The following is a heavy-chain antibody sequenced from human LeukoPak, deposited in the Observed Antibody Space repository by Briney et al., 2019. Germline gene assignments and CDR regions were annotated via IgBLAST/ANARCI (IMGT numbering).Heavy chain of an antibody. J-gene: IGHJ4*02. CDR1: GYSISTGYY. V-gene: IGHV4-38-2*02. CDR3: AREGDSSPSPDY. CDR2: FYHGGST. Sequence: SENLSLTCTVSGYSISTGYYWDWIRQPPGKGLEWIGTFYHGGSTYYNPSLKSRVTISVDTSKNQFFLKLSSVTAADTAVYYCAREGDSSPSPDYWGQGTLVTASS. D-gene: IGHD6-6*01.